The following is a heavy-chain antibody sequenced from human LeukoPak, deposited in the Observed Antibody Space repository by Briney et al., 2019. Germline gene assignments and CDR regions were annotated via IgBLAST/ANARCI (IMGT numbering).Heavy chain of an antibody. D-gene: IGHD3-9*01. Sequence: SETLSLTCAVSGLSGISINYYHWSWIRQPPGKGLEWIGYIYYSGSTNYNPSLKSRVTISVDTSKNQFSLKLSSVTAADTAVYYCARGDFDWLYLGYYYYMDVWGKGTTVTVSS. J-gene: IGHJ6*03. CDR1: GLSGISINYYH. CDR2: IYYSGST. V-gene: IGHV4-59*01. CDR3: ARGDFDWLYLGYYYYMDV.